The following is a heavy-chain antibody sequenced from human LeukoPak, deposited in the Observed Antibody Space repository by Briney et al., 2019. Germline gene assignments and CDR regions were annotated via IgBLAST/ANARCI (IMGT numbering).Heavy chain of an antibody. D-gene: IGHD3-3*01. CDR3: ARQKETIFGVVTQIGRMDV. V-gene: IGHV1-2*02. J-gene: IGHJ6*02. Sequence: ASVKVSCKASGYTFTGYYMHWVRQAPGQGLEWMGWINPNSGGTNYAQKFQGRVTMTRDTSISTAYMELSRLRSDDTAVYYCARQKETIFGVVTQIGRMDVWGQGTTVTVSS. CDR2: INPNSGGT. CDR1: GYTFTGYY.